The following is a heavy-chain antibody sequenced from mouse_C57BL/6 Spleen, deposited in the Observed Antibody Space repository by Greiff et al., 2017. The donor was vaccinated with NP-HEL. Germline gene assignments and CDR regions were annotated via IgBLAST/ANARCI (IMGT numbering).Heavy chain of an antibody. CDR1: GYTFTDYN. CDR3: ARSYSKRPCAMDY. D-gene: IGHD2-5*01. Sequence: EVKLMESGPELVKPGASVKIPCKASGYTFTDYNMDWVKQSHGKSLEWIGDINPNNGGTIYNQKFKGKATLTVDKSSSTAYMELRSLTSEDTAVYYCARSYSKRPCAMDYWGQGTSVTVSS. V-gene: IGHV1-18*01. J-gene: IGHJ4*01. CDR2: INPNNGGT.